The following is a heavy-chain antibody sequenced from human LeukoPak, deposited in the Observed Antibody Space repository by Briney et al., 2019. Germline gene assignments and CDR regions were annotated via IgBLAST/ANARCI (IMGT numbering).Heavy chain of an antibody. D-gene: IGHD5-18*01. J-gene: IGHJ3*02. CDR1: GFTFSIYV. Sequence: GGSLRLSCAASGFTFSIYVMSWVRQAPGKGLEWVSSISHSGDKTYYADSVKGRFTISRDNSKNTLYLQMNSLRAEDTAVYYCAKLWIQLWLHGAFDIWGQGTMVTVSS. V-gene: IGHV3-23*01. CDR3: AKLWIQLWLHGAFDI. CDR2: ISHSGDKT.